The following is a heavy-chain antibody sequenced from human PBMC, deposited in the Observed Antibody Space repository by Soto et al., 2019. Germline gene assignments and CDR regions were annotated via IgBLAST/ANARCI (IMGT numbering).Heavy chain of an antibody. CDR3: VRQGIDYLHGLVDV. Sequence: GASVKVSCKASGDMFDTYTITWMRQAPGRGLEWVGGIIPRSAKSNYAQKFEGRVTITADESTSTAYMELSSLRSDDTAVYYCVRQGIDYLHGLVDVWGQGTTVTVSS. V-gene: IGHV1-69*13. CDR2: IIPRSAKS. CDR1: GDMFDTYT. J-gene: IGHJ6*02. D-gene: IGHD4-17*01.